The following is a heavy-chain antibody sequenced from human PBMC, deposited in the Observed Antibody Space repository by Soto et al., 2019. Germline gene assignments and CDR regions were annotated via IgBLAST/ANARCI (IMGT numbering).Heavy chain of an antibody. V-gene: IGHV4-30-2*01. CDR2: IYHSGRT. J-gene: IGHJ6*02. CDR3: ARGPDF. Sequence: SETLSLTCTVSGGSISSGDYYWSWIRQPPGKGLEWIGYIYHSGRTYYNPSLKSRVTISVDRSKNQFSLTVGSVTAADTAVYYCARGPDFWGQGTTVTVSS. CDR1: GGSISSGDYY.